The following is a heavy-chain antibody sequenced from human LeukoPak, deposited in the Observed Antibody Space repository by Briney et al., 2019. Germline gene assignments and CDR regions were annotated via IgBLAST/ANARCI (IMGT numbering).Heavy chain of an antibody. CDR1: GFTFSTYW. V-gene: IGHV3-23*01. CDR2: ISGSGGNT. CDR3: AKEGSSWYPFDH. Sequence: PGRSLRLSCAASGFTFSTYWMTWVRQAPGKGLEWVSSISGSGGNTYYTESVKGRFAISRDNSKKTLYLQMNSLRGEDTALYYCAKEGSSWYPFDHWGQGTLVTVSS. D-gene: IGHD6-13*01. J-gene: IGHJ4*02.